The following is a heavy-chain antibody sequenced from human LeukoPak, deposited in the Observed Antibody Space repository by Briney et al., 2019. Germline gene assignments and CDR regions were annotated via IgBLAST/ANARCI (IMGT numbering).Heavy chain of an antibody. CDR1: GFTLSRYS. J-gene: IGHJ4*02. CDR3: ARDLYGDYAYDY. CDR2: IISSSSDI. D-gene: IGHD4-17*01. Sequence: GGSLRLSCAASGFTLSRYSMNWVRQAPGKGLEWVSSIISSSSDIYYADPVKGRFTISRDNAKNSLYLQMNSLRVEDTGVYYCARDLYGDYAYDYWGQGTLVTVSS. V-gene: IGHV3-21*01.